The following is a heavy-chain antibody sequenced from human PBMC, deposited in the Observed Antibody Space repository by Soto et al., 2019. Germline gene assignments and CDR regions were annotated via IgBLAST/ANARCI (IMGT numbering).Heavy chain of an antibody. CDR2: IYWNDDE. Sequence: SCPTVVKPTQTLTLTCTFSGFSLTTSGVGVGWIRQPPGKALEWLALIYWNDDERYSPSLRSRLTITKDTSKNQVVLTMTNMDPVDTATSYCARTITTKGIQLFFDYWGQGTLVTAPQ. CDR1: GFSLTTSGVG. V-gene: IGHV2-5*01. J-gene: IGHJ4*02. D-gene: IGHD5-18*01. CDR3: ARTITTKGIQLFFDY.